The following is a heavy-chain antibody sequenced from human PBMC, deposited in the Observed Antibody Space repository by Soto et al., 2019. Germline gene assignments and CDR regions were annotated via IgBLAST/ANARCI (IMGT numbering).Heavy chain of an antibody. Sequence: ASVKVSCKASGYTFTSYGISWVRQAPGQGLEWMGWISAYNGNTNYAQKLQGRVTMTTDTSTSTAYMELRSLRSDDTAVYYCARGVRGQPALVYFDYWGQGTLVTVSS. CDR3: ARGVRGQPALVYFDY. CDR1: GYTFTSYG. CDR2: ISAYNGNT. J-gene: IGHJ4*02. D-gene: IGHD3-16*01. V-gene: IGHV1-18*01.